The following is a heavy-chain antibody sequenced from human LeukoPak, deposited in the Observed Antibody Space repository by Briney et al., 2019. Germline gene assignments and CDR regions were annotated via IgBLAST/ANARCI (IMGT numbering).Heavy chain of an antibody. CDR3: TRGERIFDY. CDR1: GFTFGDYA. D-gene: IGHD2/OR15-2a*01. Sequence: PGGSLRLSCTASGFTFGDYAMSWVRQAPGKGLEWVGFIRSKAYGGTTEYAASVKGRFTISRDDSKSIAYLQMNSLKTEDTAVYYCTRGERIFDYWGQGTLVTVSS. J-gene: IGHJ4*02. CDR2: IRSKAYGGTT. V-gene: IGHV3-49*04.